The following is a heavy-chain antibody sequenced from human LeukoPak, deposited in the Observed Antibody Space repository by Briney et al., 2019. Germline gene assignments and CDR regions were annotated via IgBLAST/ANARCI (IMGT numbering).Heavy chain of an antibody. CDR3: ARVAIFGVVISLRYGMDV. CDR1: GGTFSSYA. Sequence: GASVKVSCKASGGTFSSYAISWVRQAPGQGLEWMGGIIPIFGTANYAQKFQGRVTITADGSTSTAYMELCSLRSEDTAVYYCARVAIFGVVISLRYGMDVWGQGTTVTVSS. CDR2: IIPIFGTA. D-gene: IGHD3-3*01. J-gene: IGHJ6*02. V-gene: IGHV1-69*13.